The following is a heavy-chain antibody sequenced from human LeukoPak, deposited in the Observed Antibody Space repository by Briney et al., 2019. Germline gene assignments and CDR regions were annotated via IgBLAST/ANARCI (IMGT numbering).Heavy chain of an antibody. CDR1: GFTFSGYT. Sequence: GGSLRLSCAASGFTFSGYTMTWVRQAPGKGLEWVSRIHSDGGSTSYADSVMGRFTISRDNAKNTLYLQMNSLRAEDTAVYYCASGYSSDYGGNTYWGQGTLVTVSS. CDR2: IHSDGGST. J-gene: IGHJ4*02. CDR3: ASGYSSDYGGNTY. D-gene: IGHD4-23*01. V-gene: IGHV3-74*01.